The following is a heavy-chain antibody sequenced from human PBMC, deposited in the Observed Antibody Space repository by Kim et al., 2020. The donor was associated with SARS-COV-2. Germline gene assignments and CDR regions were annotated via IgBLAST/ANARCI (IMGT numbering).Heavy chain of an antibody. D-gene: IGHD6-13*01. J-gene: IGHJ6*02. Sequence: GRFTISRDNSKNTLYLQMNSLRAEDTAVYYCAKDGSSGSSWYYYYYGMDVWGQGTTVTVSS. V-gene: IGHV3-23*01. CDR3: AKDGSSGSSWYYYYYGMDV.